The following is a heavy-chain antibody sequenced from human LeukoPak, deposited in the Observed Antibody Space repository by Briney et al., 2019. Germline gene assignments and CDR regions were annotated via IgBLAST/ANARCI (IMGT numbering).Heavy chain of an antibody. Sequence: SETLSLTCAVYGGSFSGYYWSWIRQPPGKGLEWIGEINHSGSTNYNPSLKSRVTISVDTSKSQFSLKLSSVTAADTAVYYCARGSRFVDYWGQGTLVTVSS. CDR2: INHSGST. J-gene: IGHJ4*02. CDR3: ARGSRFVDY. V-gene: IGHV4-34*01. CDR1: GGSFSGYY. D-gene: IGHD3-3*01.